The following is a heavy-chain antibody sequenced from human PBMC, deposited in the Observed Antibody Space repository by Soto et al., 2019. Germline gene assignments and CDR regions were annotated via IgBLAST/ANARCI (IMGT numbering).Heavy chain of an antibody. CDR2: IYYSGST. CDR3: ARHTVTSWVGYYYGMDV. D-gene: IGHD4-17*01. Sequence: PXATLSLPYTVSGGSISSSKYYGGWIRQPPGKGLEWIGSIYYSGSTYYNPSLKSRVTISVDTSKNQFSLKLSSVTAADTAVYYCARHTVTSWVGYYYGMDVWGQGTTVTVSS. V-gene: IGHV4-39*01. J-gene: IGHJ6*02. CDR1: GGSISSSKYY.